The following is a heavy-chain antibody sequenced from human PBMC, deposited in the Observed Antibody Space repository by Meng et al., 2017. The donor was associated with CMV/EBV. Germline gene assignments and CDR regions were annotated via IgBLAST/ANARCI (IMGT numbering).Heavy chain of an antibody. Sequence: SVKVSCKASGGTFSSYAISWVRQAPGQGLEWMGGIIPIFGTANYAQKFQGRVTITTDESTSTAYMELSSLRSEDTAVYYCASTVPLLRKWELQWGDAFDIWGQGTMVTVSS. J-gene: IGHJ3*02. D-gene: IGHD1-26*01. CDR3: ASTVPLLRKWELQWGDAFDI. CDR2: IIPIFGTA. CDR1: GGTFSSYA. V-gene: IGHV1-69*05.